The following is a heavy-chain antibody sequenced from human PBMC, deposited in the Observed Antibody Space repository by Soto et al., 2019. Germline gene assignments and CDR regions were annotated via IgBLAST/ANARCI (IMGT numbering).Heavy chain of an antibody. J-gene: IGHJ6*02. D-gene: IGHD2-21*01. V-gene: IGHV1-18*04. CDR3: ARDVFCGGAPACPDMDV. Sequence: ASVKVSCKASGYTFSGYSITWVRQAPGRGLEWMGRISGYNGNTNYARTLRGRLTLTTDTSTGTAYMELRSLTSDDTAVYYCARDVFCGGAPACPDMDVWGQGTTVTVSS. CDR1: GYTFSGYS. CDR2: ISGYNGNT.